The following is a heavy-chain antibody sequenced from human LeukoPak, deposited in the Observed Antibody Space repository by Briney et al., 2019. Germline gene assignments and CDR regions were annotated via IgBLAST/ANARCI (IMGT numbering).Heavy chain of an antibody. D-gene: IGHD2-2*02. Sequence: ASVKVSCKASGGTFSSYAISWVRQAPGQGLEWMGRIIPIFGTANYAQKFQGRVTITTDESTSTAYMELSSLRSEDTAVYYCARDLGCSSTSCYTDFDYWGQGTLVTVSS. CDR3: ARDLGCSSTSCYTDFDY. V-gene: IGHV1-69*05. J-gene: IGHJ4*02. CDR2: IIPIFGTA. CDR1: GGTFSSYA.